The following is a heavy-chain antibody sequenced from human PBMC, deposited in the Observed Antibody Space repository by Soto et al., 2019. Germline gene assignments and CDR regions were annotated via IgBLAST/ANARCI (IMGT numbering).Heavy chain of an antibody. CDR3: ARGYCSNGVCYHFDS. CDR1: GGTLSRSA. D-gene: IGHD2-8*01. V-gene: IGHV1-69*13. Sequence: SVKVSCKASGGTLSRSAINWVRQAPGQGLEWMGGIIPIFFTPSYAQNFQDRVTITADESTSTAYMELSSLRSEDTAVYYCARGYCSNGVCYHFDSWGQGTLVTVSS. CDR2: IIPIFFTP. J-gene: IGHJ4*02.